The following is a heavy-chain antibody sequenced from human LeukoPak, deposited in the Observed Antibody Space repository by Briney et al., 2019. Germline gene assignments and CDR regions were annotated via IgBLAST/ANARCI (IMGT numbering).Heavy chain of an antibody. CDR2: INPSGGST. J-gene: IGHJ4*02. CDR3: ARDQAANTVDY. CDR1: GYTFTSYG. D-gene: IGHD2-15*01. Sequence: ASVKVSCKASGYTFTSYGISWVRQAPGQGLEWMGIINPSGGSTSYAQKFQGRVTMTRDTSTSTVYMELSSLRSEDTAVYYCARDQAANTVDYWGQGTLVTVSS. V-gene: IGHV1-46*01.